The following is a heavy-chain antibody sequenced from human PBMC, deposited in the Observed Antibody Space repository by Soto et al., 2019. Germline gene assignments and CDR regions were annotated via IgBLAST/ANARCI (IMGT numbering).Heavy chain of an antibody. CDR1: GVTFSSYS. J-gene: IGHJ6*02. D-gene: IGHD3-10*01. V-gene: IGHV3-21*01. CDR2: ISSSSSYI. CDR3: ARDATYYYGSAWGGMDV. Sequence: GGSLGLSCASSGVTFSSYSMGWVRQAPGKGLELVSSISSSSSYIYYADSLKGRFTISRDNAKNSLYLQMNSLRAEDTAVYYCARDATYYYGSAWGGMDVWGQGTTVTVSS.